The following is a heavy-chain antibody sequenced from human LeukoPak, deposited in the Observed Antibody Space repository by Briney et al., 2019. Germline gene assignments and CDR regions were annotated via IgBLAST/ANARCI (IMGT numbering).Heavy chain of an antibody. V-gene: IGHV6-1*01. J-gene: IGHJ3*01. D-gene: IGHD5-18*01. Sequence: SQTLSLTCAISGDSVSSNSAAWIWIRQSPSRGLEWLGRTYYRSAWHNDYAVPVRSRIAINPDTSKNQLSLQLNSVTPEDTAVYYCARGYGYAFDFWGQGTMVTVSS. CDR1: GDSVSSNSAA. CDR2: TYYRSAWHN. CDR3: ARGYGYAFDF.